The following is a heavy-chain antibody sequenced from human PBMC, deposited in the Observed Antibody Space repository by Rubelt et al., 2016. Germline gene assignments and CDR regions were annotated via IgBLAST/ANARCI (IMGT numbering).Heavy chain of an antibody. CDR3: AIDLRLWTTVTTHYYYYGMDV. D-gene: IGHD4-17*01. CDR2: ISYDGSNK. J-gene: IGHJ6*02. Sequence: QVQLVESGGGVVQPGRSLRLSCAASGFTFSSYAMHWVRQAPGKGLEWVAVISYDGSNKYYADSVKGRFTISRDNSKNTLYLQMNSLRAEDTAVYYCAIDLRLWTTVTTHYYYYGMDVWGQGTTVTVSS. V-gene: IGHV3-30*04. CDR1: GFTFSSYA.